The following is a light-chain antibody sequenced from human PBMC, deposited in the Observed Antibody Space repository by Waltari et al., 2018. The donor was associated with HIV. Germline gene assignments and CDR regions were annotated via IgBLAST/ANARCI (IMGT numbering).Light chain of an antibody. CDR3: ASWDNNVAGRV. Sequence: QSVLTQPPSASGSPGQRVTISCSGRSSTIANNPTNCDQQLPGTAPKLLVYSDHQRPSGVPDRFSGSKSGTSASLAISGLQSEDEGDYYCASWDNNVAGRVFGGRTRLTVL. CDR1: SSTIANNP. V-gene: IGLV1-44*01. CDR2: SDH. J-gene: IGLJ2*01.